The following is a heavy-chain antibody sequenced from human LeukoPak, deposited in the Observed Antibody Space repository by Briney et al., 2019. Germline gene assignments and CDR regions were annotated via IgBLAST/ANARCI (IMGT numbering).Heavy chain of an antibody. CDR3: AKVNNYDDY. CDR2: ISPDGNNE. Sequence: GGSLRLSCAASGFTFSTFGIHWVRQAPGKGLEWVAAISPDGNNEYYIDPVKGRFTVSRDNSKNMIYLQMNSLRGEDSAVYYCAKVNNYDDYWGQETLVTVSS. J-gene: IGHJ4*02. V-gene: IGHV3-30*18. CDR1: GFTFSTFG. D-gene: IGHD1/OR15-1a*01.